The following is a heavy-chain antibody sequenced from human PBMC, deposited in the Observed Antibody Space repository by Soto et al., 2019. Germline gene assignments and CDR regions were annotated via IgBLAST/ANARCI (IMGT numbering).Heavy chain of an antibody. Sequence: QVQLVQSGAELKKPGSSVKVSCKASGDNFNSHSIHWVRQAPGQGLEWLGGIIPLFGKGKNAERFQDRLTIPADEATTKAYMELSSLRPGDTAVYYCAREGGMARGCPRDTFEVWGQGTTVTFAS. CDR1: GDNFNSHS. J-gene: IGHJ3*01. D-gene: IGHD1-26*01. CDR3: AREGGMARGCPRDTFEV. V-gene: IGHV1-69*01. CDR2: IIPLFGKG.